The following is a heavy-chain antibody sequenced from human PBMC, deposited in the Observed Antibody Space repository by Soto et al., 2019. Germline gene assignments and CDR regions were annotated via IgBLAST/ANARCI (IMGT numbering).Heavy chain of an antibody. CDR3: ARAAGDFWSGYSTFDY. Sequence: YYVGSVKGRFTISRDNAKNSLYLQMNSLRAEDTAVYYCARAAGDFWSGYSTFDYWGQGTLVTVSS. D-gene: IGHD3-3*01. V-gene: IGHV3-7*01. J-gene: IGHJ4*02.